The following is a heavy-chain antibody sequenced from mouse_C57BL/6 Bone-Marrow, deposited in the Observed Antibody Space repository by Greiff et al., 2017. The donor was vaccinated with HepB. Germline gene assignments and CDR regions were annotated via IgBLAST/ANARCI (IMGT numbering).Heavy chain of an antibody. V-gene: IGHV7-3*01. J-gene: IGHJ2*01. Sequence: DVHLVESGGGLVQPGGSLSLSCAASGFTFTDYYMSWVRQPPGKALEWLGFIRNKANGYTTEYSASVKGRFTISRDNSQSILYLQMNALRAEDSATYYCARSSSPTVVAYYFDYWGQGTTLTVSS. CDR3: ARSSSPTVVAYYFDY. D-gene: IGHD1-1*01. CDR2: IRNKANGYTT. CDR1: GFTFTDYY.